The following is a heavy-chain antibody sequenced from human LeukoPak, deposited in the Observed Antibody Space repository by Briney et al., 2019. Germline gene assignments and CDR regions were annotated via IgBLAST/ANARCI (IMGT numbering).Heavy chain of an antibody. CDR1: GFTFSSYG. J-gene: IGHJ4*02. CDR2: IKQDGSER. D-gene: IGHD4-17*01. CDR3: VRDRRTNYGEYYFDY. V-gene: IGHV3-7*01. Sequence: GGSLRLSCAASGFTFSSYGMSWVRQAPGKGLEWVANIKQDGSERYYVDSVKGRFTISRDNAKSSLYLQMKSLRAEDTAVYYCVRDRRTNYGEYYFDYWGQGTLVTVSS.